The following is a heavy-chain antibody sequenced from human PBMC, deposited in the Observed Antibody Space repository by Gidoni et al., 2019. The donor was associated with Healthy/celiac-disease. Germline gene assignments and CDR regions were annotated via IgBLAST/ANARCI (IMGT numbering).Heavy chain of an antibody. CDR3: ARGLNRIAVAGSPRNY. D-gene: IGHD6-19*01. J-gene: IGHJ4*02. CDR2: INDSGTT. V-gene: IGHV4-34*01. CDR1: GGSFSGYY. Sequence: GGSFSGYYWSWNGHPPGKGLEWIGEINDSGTTNYNPSLKSRVSISLVTSTNQFSLKLSSVTAADTAVYYCARGLNRIAVAGSPRNYWVQGTLVTVSS.